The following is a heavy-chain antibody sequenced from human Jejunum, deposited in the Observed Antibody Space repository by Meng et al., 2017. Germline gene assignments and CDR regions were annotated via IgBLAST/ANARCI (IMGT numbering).Heavy chain of an antibody. V-gene: IGHV3-15*01. J-gene: IGHJ3*01. CDR2: IKSKTHGGTT. Sequence: GGSLRLSCAASGFSFSNTWMSWVRQAPGKGLEWVGHIKSKTHGGTTDYPAPVKDRFTISRDDSRNTVYLQMNSLKAEDTAVYHCTDGLNLWGQGTVVTVSS. CDR3: TDGLNL. CDR1: GFSFSNTW. D-gene: IGHD4-17*01.